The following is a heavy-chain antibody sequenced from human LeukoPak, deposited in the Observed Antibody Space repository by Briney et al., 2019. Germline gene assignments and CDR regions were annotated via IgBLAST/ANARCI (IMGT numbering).Heavy chain of an antibody. V-gene: IGHV1-8*01. CDR2: INPNRGNT. CDR1: GFTFTTYD. Sequence: ASVKLSCKASGFTFTTYDINWVRQATGQGPDCIWSINPNRGNTGYEQKFQGRVTMTGNTSISTAYVELSSLRSEDTAVYYCARGYYDTNGYYYRLDPWGQGTLVTVSS. CDR3: ARGYYDTNGYYYRLDP. D-gene: IGHD3-22*01. J-gene: IGHJ5*02.